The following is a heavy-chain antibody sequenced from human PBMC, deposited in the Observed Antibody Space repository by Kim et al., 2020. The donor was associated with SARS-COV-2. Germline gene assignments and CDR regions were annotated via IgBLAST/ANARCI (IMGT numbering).Heavy chain of an antibody. CDR1: GGSFSGYY. D-gene: IGHD3-16*01. CDR3: ARVVLRGYYYFHGMDV. V-gene: IGHV4-34*01. CDR2: INHSGST. Sequence: SETLSLTCAVYGGSFSGYYWTWIRQPPGKGLEWIGEINHSGSTNYNPSLKSRVTISVDTSKNHFSLKLSSVTAADTAVYYCARVVLRGYYYFHGMDVWG. J-gene: IGHJ6*02.